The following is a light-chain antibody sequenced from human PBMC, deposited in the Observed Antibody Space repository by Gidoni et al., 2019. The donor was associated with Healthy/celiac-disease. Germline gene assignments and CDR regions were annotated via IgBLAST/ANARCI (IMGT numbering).Light chain of an antibody. Sequence: EIVMTQSPATLSVSPVERATLSCRASQSVSSNLAWYQQKPAQAPRLLIYDASIRATGIPARFSGSGSGTEYTITISSLQSEDFAVYYCQQYNNWPSWTFGQGTKVEIK. CDR1: QSVSSN. V-gene: IGKV3D-15*01. CDR2: DAS. J-gene: IGKJ1*01. CDR3: QQYNNWPSWT.